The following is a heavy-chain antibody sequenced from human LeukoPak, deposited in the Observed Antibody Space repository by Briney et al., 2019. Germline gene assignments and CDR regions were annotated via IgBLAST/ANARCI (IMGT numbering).Heavy chain of an antibody. CDR3: ARDGFGELLGEVFDY. CDR1: GFTFSSYW. Sequence: GGSLRLSCAASGFTFSSYWMSWVRQAPGKGLEWVANIKQDRSEKYYVDSVKGRFTISRDNAKNSLYLQMNSLRAEDTAVYYCARDGFGELLGEVFDYWGQGTLITVSS. J-gene: IGHJ4*02. D-gene: IGHD3-10*01. CDR2: IKQDRSEK. V-gene: IGHV3-7*03.